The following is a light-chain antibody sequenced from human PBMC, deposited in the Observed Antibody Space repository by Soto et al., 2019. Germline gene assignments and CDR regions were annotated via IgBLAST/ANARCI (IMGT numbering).Light chain of an antibody. CDR1: TSNIGSNT. J-gene: IGLJ1*01. CDR2: SND. V-gene: IGLV1-44*01. CDR3: ATWADGLSSYV. Sequence: QSVLSQPPSASGTPGQRVTISCSGSTSNIGSNTVSWYQQLPQRAPKLLIFSNDQRPSGVPDRFSGSKSGTSASLAMSGLQSEDEAEYFCATWADGLSSYVFGTGTKLTVL.